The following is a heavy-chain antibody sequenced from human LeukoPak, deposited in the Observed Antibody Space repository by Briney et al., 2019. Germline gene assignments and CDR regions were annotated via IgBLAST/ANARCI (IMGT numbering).Heavy chain of an antibody. J-gene: IGHJ5*02. CDR3: ARAIGPLVRGNWFDP. Sequence: ASVKVSCKASEYTFTGYYMHWVRQAPGQGLEWMGWINTNTGNPTYAQGFTGRFVFSLDTSVSTAYLQISSLKAEDTAVYYCARAIGPLVRGNWFDPWGQGTLVTVSS. CDR2: INTNTGNP. D-gene: IGHD6-13*01. V-gene: IGHV7-4-1*02. CDR1: EYTFTGYY.